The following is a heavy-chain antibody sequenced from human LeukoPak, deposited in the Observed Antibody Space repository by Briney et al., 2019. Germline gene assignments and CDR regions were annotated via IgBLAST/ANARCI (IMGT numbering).Heavy chain of an antibody. V-gene: IGHV3-23*01. CDR1: GSTFSSYA. D-gene: IGHD3-3*01. Sequence: SGGSLRLSCAASGSTFSSYAMSWVRQAPGKGLEWVSAISGSGGSTYYADSVKGRFTISRDNSKNTLYLQMNSLRAEDTAVYYCAKVRNEIFITIFGVARNYYFDYWGQGTLVTVSS. J-gene: IGHJ4*02. CDR2: ISGSGGST. CDR3: AKVRNEIFITIFGVARNYYFDY.